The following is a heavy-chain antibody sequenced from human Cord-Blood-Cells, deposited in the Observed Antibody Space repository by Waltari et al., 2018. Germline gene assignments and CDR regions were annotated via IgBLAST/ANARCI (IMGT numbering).Heavy chain of an antibody. CDR2: AEPEDGEN. V-gene: IGHV1-24*01. CDR3: ATDGDSSGYYIFDY. CDR1: GYTLTELS. Sequence: QVQLVQSGAEVKKPGASVKVSCKVSGYTLTELSMHWVRQAPGKGLEWMGGAEPEDGENIYARKFQGRVTMTEDTSTDTAYMELSSLRSEDTAVYYCATDGDSSGYYIFDYWGQGTLVTVSS. D-gene: IGHD3-22*01. J-gene: IGHJ4*02.